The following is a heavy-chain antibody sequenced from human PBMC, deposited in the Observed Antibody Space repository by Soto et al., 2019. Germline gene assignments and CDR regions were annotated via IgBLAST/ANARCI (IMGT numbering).Heavy chain of an antibody. V-gene: IGHV3-23*01. Sequence: EEQLLESGGGLVQPGGSLRLSCAVSGFTFRDYGMSWVRQAPGQGLEWVSAISGRGDRTYYADSVKGRFTISRDNSKNSLYLQMNTRRAEDTAIYFCAKDVFADSKPFDYWGQGTLVTVSS. CDR2: ISGRGDRT. CDR3: AKDVFADSKPFDY. D-gene: IGHD2-21*01. J-gene: IGHJ4*02. CDR1: GFTFRDYG.